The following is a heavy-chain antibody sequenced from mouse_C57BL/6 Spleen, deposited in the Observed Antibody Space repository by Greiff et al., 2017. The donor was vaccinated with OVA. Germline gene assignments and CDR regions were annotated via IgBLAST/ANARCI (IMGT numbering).Heavy chain of an antibody. Sequence: VQLKESGPELVKPGASVKMSCKASGYTFTDYNMHWVKQSHGKSLEWIGYINPNNGGTSYNQKFKGKATLTVNKSSSTAYMELRSLTSEDSAVYYCARTPGTGYYAMDYWGQGTSVTVSS. CDR2: INPNNGGT. D-gene: IGHD4-1*01. CDR1: GYTFTDYN. CDR3: ARTPGTGYYAMDY. J-gene: IGHJ4*01. V-gene: IGHV1-22*01.